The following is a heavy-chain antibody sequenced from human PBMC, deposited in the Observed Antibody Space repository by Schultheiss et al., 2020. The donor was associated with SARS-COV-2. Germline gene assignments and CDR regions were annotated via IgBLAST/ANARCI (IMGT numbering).Heavy chain of an antibody. J-gene: IGHJ4*02. V-gene: IGHV3-30*14. CDR2: ISYDGSNK. CDR1: GFTFSGSA. Sequence: GGSLRLSCAASGFTFSGSAMHWVRQAPGKGLEWVAVISYDGSNKYYADSVKGRFTISRDNSKNTLYLQMNSLRAEDTAVYYCAKHYFDYWGQGTLVTVSS. CDR3: AKHYFDY.